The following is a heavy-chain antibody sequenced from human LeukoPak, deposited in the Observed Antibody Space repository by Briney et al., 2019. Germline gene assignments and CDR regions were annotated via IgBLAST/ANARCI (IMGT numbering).Heavy chain of an antibody. CDR2: IYYSGST. D-gene: IGHD4-17*01. J-gene: IGHJ4*02. CDR3: ARGPHDYGDYGEIDY. CDR1: GGSISSSSYY. Sequence: PSETLSPTCTVSGGSISSSSYYWGWIRQPPGKGLEWIGSIYYSGSTYYNPSLKSRVTISVDTSKNQFSLKLSSVTAADTAVYYCARGPHDYGDYGEIDYWGQGTLVTVSS. V-gene: IGHV4-39*07.